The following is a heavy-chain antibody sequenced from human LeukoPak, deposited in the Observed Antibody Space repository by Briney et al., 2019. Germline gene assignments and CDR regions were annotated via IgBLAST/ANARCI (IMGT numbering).Heavy chain of an antibody. CDR3: ARGVGGPVPTMTVNWLDP. D-gene: IGHD3-22*01. Sequence: SETLSLTCAVYGGSFSGYYWSWIRQPPGKGLEWIGEINHSGSANYNPSLKSRVTISVDTSKNQFSLKLSSVTAADTAVYYCARGVGGPVPTMTVNWLDPWGQGTLVTVSS. CDR2: INHSGSA. J-gene: IGHJ5*02. CDR1: GGSFSGYY. V-gene: IGHV4-34*01.